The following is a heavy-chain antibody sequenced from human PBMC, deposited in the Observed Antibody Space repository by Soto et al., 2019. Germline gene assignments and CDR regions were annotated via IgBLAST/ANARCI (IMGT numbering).Heavy chain of an antibody. CDR3: ARTLSSSWYVDYYYCGMDV. CDR1: GFSLSNARMG. V-gene: IGHV2-26*01. J-gene: IGHJ6*02. CDR2: IFSNDEE. D-gene: IGHD6-13*01. Sequence: QVTLKESGPVLVKPTENLTLTCTASGFSLSNARMGVIWIRQPPGKALEWLAHIFSNDEESYSTTLKSRLTISKDTSKWQVVLTMTNMDPVDTATYYCARTLSSSWYVDYYYCGMDVWGQVTTVTVSS.